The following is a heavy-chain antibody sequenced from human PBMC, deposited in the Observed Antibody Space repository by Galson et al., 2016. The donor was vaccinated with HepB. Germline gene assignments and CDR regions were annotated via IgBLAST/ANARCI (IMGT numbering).Heavy chain of an antibody. CDR2: IDPSDSYT. Sequence: QSGAEVKKPGESLRISCKGSGYSFTSYWISWVRQMPGKGLEWMGRIDPSDSYTNYSPSFQGHVTISADKFISTAYLQWSSLKASGTAMYYCAGGHYGSGSFYLVADWGXGTLVTVSS. J-gene: IGHJ4*01. CDR1: GYSFTSYW. D-gene: IGHD3-10*01. V-gene: IGHV5-10-1*01. CDR3: AGGHYGSGSFYLVAD.